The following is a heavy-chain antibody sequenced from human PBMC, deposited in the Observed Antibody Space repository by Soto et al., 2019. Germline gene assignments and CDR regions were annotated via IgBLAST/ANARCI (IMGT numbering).Heavy chain of an antibody. Sequence: QVQLVQSGAEVKKPGASVKVSCKASGYTFTSYGISWVRQAPGQGLEWMGWISAYNGNTNYAQKLQGRVTMTTDTATSTAYMELRSLRSDDTAVYYCARDEYCSGGSCIGHAFDIWGQGTMVTVSS. J-gene: IGHJ3*02. CDR2: ISAYNGNT. D-gene: IGHD2-15*01. CDR3: ARDEYCSGGSCIGHAFDI. V-gene: IGHV1-18*04. CDR1: GYTFTSYG.